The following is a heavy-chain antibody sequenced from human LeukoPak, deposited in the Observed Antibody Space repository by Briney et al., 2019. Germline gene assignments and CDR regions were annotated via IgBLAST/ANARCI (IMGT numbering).Heavy chain of an antibody. D-gene: IGHD3-10*01. CDR1: GGTFSSYA. J-gene: IGHJ4*02. CDR3: AERESYGSGSYYKPPTG. V-gene: IGHV1-69*13. Sequence: SVKVSCKASGGTFSSYAISWVRQAPGQGLEWMGGIIPIFGTANYAQKFQGRVTITADESTSTAYMELSSLRSEDTAVYYCAERESYGSGSYYKPPTGWGQGTLVTVSS. CDR2: IIPIFGTA.